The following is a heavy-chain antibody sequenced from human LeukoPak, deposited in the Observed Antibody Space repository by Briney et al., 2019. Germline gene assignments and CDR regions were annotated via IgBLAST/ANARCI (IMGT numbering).Heavy chain of an antibody. V-gene: IGHV4-34*01. CDR3: ARAQMATTTHFDY. CDR2: INHSGST. J-gene: IGHJ4*02. D-gene: IGHD5-12*01. Sequence: PSETLSLTCAVYGGSFSGYYWSWIRQPPGKGLEWIGEINHSGSTNYNPSLKSRVTISVDTSKNQFSLKLSSVTAADTAVYYCARAQMATTTHFDYWGQGTLVTVSS. CDR1: GGSFSGYY.